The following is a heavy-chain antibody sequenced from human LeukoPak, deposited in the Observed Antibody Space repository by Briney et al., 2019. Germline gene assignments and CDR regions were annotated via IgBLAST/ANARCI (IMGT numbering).Heavy chain of an antibody. Sequence: SETLSLTCTVSGGSTSSYYWNWIRQPPGKRLEWIGYSSYSGSPNYNPSLKSRVTISVDTSKNQFSLKLSSVTAADTAVYYCARAGGGYSFDYWGQGTLVTVSS. J-gene: IGHJ4*02. V-gene: IGHV4-59*01. CDR2: SSYSGSP. CDR1: GGSTSSYY. D-gene: IGHD3-22*01. CDR3: ARAGGGYSFDY.